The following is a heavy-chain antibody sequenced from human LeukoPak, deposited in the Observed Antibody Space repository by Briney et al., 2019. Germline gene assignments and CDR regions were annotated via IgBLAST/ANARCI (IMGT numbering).Heavy chain of an antibody. D-gene: IGHD5-18*01. J-gene: IGHJ4*02. CDR1: GDSISSYY. CDR2: IYYSGST. V-gene: IGHV4-59*01. Sequence: PSETLSLTCTVSGDSISSYYWSWIRQPPGKGLEWVGYIYYSGSTNYNPSLKSRVTISVDTSKDQFSLKLSSVTAADTAVYYCARGGRGYSYGSLYCFDYWGQGTLVTVSS. CDR3: ARGGRGYSYGSLYCFDY.